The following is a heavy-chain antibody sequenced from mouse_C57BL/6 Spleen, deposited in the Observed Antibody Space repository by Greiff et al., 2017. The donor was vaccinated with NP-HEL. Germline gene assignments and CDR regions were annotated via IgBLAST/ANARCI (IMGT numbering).Heavy chain of an antibody. CDR1: GYTFTDYE. V-gene: IGHV1-15*01. CDR3: TNLYYYGSSDFDY. D-gene: IGHD1-1*01. Sequence: VQLQQSGAELVRPGASVTLSCKASGYTFTDYEMHWVKQTPVHGLEWIGAIDPETGGTAYNQKFKGKAILTADKSSSTAYMELRSLTSEDSAVYYCTNLYYYGSSDFDYWGQGTTLTVSS. CDR2: IDPETGGT. J-gene: IGHJ2*01.